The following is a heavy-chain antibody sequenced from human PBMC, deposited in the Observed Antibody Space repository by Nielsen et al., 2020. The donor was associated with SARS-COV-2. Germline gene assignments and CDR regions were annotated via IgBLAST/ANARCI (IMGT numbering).Heavy chain of an antibody. D-gene: IGHD1-26*01. J-gene: IGHJ6*03. CDR3: ARQGATPTLDYYMDV. Sequence: WIRQPPGKGLEWIGSIYYSGSTYYNPSLKSRVTISVDTSKNQFSLKLSSVTAADTAVYYCARQGATPTLDYYMDVWGKGTTVTVSS. CDR2: IYYSGST. V-gene: IGHV4-39*01.